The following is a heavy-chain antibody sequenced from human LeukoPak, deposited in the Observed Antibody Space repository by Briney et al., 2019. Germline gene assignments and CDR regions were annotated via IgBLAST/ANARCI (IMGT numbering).Heavy chain of an antibody. V-gene: IGHV3-30*02. J-gene: IGHJ4*02. CDR3: ARVLWNGDYPRFDY. CDR1: GFTFSSYG. D-gene: IGHD4-17*01. CDR2: IRYDGSNK. Sequence: PGGSLRLSCAASGFTFSSYGMHWVRQAPGKGLEWVAFIRYDGSNKYYADSVKGRFTISRDNSKNTLYLQMNSLRAEDTALYYCARVLWNGDYPRFDYWGQGTLVTVSS.